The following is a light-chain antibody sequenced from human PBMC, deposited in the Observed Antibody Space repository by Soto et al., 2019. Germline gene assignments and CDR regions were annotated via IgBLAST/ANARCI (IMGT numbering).Light chain of an antibody. CDR3: QQYGRSPLT. CDR2: VAS. CDR1: QSINDDF. Sequence: IVLTQSPGTLSLSPGETATLSCRASQSINDDFLAWYQHRPGQAPRLLIYVASFRATGIPDRFSGSGSGTEFTLTISRLEPEDSAVYFCQQYGRSPLTFGGGTKVEIK. V-gene: IGKV3-20*01. J-gene: IGKJ4*01.